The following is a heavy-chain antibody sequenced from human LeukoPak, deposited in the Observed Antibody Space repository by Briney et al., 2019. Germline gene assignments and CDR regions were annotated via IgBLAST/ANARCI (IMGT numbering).Heavy chain of an antibody. CDR1: GFTFGAFG. CDR3: AKGPPTDVVVPGTSFDY. V-gene: IGHV3-30*02. J-gene: IGHJ4*02. CDR2: IQYDGSSK. D-gene: IGHD6-19*01. Sequence: GGSLRLSCAASGFTFGAFGMHWVRQAPGKGLKWVAFIQYDGSSKYFADSVKGRFTISRDNSKNTLYLQMNSLKGEDTAVYYCAKGPPTDVVVPGTSFDYWGQGTLVTVSS.